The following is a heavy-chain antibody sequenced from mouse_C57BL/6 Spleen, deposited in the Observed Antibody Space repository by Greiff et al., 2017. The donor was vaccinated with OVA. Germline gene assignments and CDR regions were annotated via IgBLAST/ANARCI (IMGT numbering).Heavy chain of an antibody. CDR2: INPNNGGT. D-gene: IGHD1-1*01. Sequence: EVQLQQSGPELVKPGASVKISCKASGYTFTDYYMNWVKQSHGKSLEWIGDINPNNGGTSYNQKFKGKATLTVDKSYSTAYMALRSLTSEYSAVYYCARGRAYYYGSSLYAMDYWGQGTSVTVSS. CDR1: GYTFTDYY. J-gene: IGHJ4*01. V-gene: IGHV1-26*01. CDR3: ARGRAYYYGSSLYAMDY.